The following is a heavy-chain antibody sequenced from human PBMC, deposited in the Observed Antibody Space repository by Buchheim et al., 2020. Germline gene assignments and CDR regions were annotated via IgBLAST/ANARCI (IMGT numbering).Heavy chain of an antibody. Sequence: QVQLVESGGGVVQPGRSLRLSCAASGFTFSSYAMHWVRQAPGKGLEWVAVISYDGSNKYYADSVKGRFTISRDNSKNTLYLQMNSLRAEDTAVYYCAKDSSSSGFYYWGQGTL. V-gene: IGHV3-30*04. CDR3: AKDSSSSGFYY. CDR2: ISYDGSNK. D-gene: IGHD6-6*01. J-gene: IGHJ4*02. CDR1: GFTFSSYA.